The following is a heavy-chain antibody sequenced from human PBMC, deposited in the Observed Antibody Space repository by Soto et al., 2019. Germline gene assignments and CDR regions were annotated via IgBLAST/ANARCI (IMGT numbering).Heavy chain of an antibody. D-gene: IGHD2-15*01. CDR1: GDSVSSNSAA. J-gene: IGHJ5*02. CDR3: ARGNCSGGSCYWGYNWFDP. CDR2: TYYRSKWYN. Sequence: SQTLSLTCAISGDSVSSNSAAWNWIRQSPSRGLEWLGRTYYRSKWYNDYAVSVKSRITINPDTSKNQFSLQLNSVTPEDTAVYYCARGNCSGGSCYWGYNWFDPWGQGTLVTVSS. V-gene: IGHV6-1*01.